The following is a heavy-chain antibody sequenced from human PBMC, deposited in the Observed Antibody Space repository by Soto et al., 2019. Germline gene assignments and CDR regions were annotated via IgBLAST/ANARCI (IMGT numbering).Heavy chain of an antibody. J-gene: IGHJ4*02. CDR3: ARDLAAADY. CDR1: GYSFTSYW. CDR2: IYPIDSDT. V-gene: IGHV5-51*01. D-gene: IGHD6-13*01. Sequence: LGESLKISCEASGYSFTSYWIGWVRQMPGKGLEWMGIIYPIDSDTRYSPSFQGQVTMARDTSTSTVYMDLSSLRSDDTAVYYCARDLAAADYWGQGTLVTVSS.